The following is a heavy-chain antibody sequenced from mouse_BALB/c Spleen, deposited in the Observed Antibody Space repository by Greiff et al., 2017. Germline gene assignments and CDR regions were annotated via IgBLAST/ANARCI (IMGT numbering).Heavy chain of an antibody. V-gene: IGHV2-6-7*01. J-gene: IGHJ4*01. CDR3: ARVYYYGSSQYYYAMDY. D-gene: IGHD1-1*01. CDR1: GFSLTGYG. Sequence: VQVVESGPGLVAPSQSLSITCTVSGFSLTGYGVNWVRQPPGKGLEWLGMIWGDGSTDYNSALKSRLSISKDNSKSQVFLKMNSLQTDDTARYYCARVYYYGSSQYYYAMDYWGQGTSVTVSS. CDR2: IWGDGST.